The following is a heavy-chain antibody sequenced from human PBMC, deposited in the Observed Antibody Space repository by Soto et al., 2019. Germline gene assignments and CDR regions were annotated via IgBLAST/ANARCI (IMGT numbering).Heavy chain of an antibody. V-gene: IGHV5-51*01. J-gene: IGHJ6*03. Sequence: PGESLKISCKGSGYSFTSYWIFWVRQMPVKGLEFMGIIYPFYSDTRYSPSFQGHVTISSYNSISTSYLQLISLKASYTAMYYCARRVSTYYYMDVWGKGTTVTVSS. CDR3: ARRVSTYYYMDV. CDR1: GYSFTSYW. D-gene: IGHD6-13*01. CDR2: IYPFYSDT.